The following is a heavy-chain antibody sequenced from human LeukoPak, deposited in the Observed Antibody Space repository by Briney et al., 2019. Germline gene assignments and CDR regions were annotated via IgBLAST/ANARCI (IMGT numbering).Heavy chain of an antibody. CDR3: ASGGRYSGYDWRRFDY. D-gene: IGHD5-12*01. V-gene: IGHV3-30-3*01. Sequence: GGSLRLSCAASGFTFSSYAMHWVRQAPGKGLEWVAVISYDGSNKYYADSVKGRFTISRDNSKNTLYLQMNSLRAEDTAVYYCASGGRYSGYDWRRFDYWGQGTLVTVSS. J-gene: IGHJ4*02. CDR1: GFTFSSYA. CDR2: ISYDGSNK.